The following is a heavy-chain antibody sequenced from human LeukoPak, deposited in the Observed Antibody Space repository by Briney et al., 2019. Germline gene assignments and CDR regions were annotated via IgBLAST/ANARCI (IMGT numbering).Heavy chain of an antibody. Sequence: SETLSLTCSVSGGSISSYYWSWIRQPPGKGREWIGYIYYSGSTNHNPSLTSRVTISVDTSKNQVSLKLSSVTAADTAVYYCARHSGSSGAFDYWGQGTLVTVSS. D-gene: IGHD6-6*01. CDR2: IYYSGST. CDR1: GGSISSYY. J-gene: IGHJ4*02. CDR3: ARHSGSSGAFDY. V-gene: IGHV4-59*08.